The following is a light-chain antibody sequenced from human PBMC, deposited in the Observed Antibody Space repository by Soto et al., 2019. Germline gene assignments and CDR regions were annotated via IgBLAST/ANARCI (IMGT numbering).Light chain of an antibody. Sequence: QSVLTQPPSVSGAPGQRVTISCTGSSSNIGAGYDVHWYQQLLGTAPKLLIYGNSNRPSGVPDRFSGSKSGTSASLAITGLQAEDEADYYCQSYDSSLSGPVVFGGETKLTVL. CDR3: QSYDSSLSGPVV. CDR1: SSNIGAGYD. V-gene: IGLV1-40*01. CDR2: GNS. J-gene: IGLJ2*01.